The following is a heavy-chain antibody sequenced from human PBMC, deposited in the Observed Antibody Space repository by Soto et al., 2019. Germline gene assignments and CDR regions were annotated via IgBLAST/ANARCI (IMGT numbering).Heavy chain of an antibody. D-gene: IGHD2-2*01. V-gene: IGHV3-7*01. J-gene: IGHJ6*02. CDR1: GFTFSSYW. Sequence: PPGGSLRLSCAASGFTFSSYWMSWVRQAPGKGLEWVANIKQDGSEKYYVDSVKGRFTISRDNAKNSLYLQMNSLRAEDTAVYYCAREPKDIVVVPAWPGSYGMDVWGQGTTVTVSS. CDR3: AREPKDIVVVPAWPGSYGMDV. CDR2: IKQDGSEK.